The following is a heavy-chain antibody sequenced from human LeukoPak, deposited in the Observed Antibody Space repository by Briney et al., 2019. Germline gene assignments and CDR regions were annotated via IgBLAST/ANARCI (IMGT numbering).Heavy chain of an antibody. CDR2: ISAYNGNT. Sequence: ASVKVSCKASGYTFTSYGISWVRQAPGQGLEWMGWISAYNGNTNYAQKLQGRVTMTTDTSTSTAYMELRSLRSDDTAVYYCARVRGKHDFWSGYYRHVPAEDYYYGMDVWGQGTTVTVSS. CDR3: ARVRGKHDFWSGYYRHVPAEDYYYGMDV. J-gene: IGHJ6*02. V-gene: IGHV1-18*01. D-gene: IGHD3-3*01. CDR1: GYTFTSYG.